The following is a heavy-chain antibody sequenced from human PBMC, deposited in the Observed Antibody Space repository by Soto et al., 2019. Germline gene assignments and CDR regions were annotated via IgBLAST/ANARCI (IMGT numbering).Heavy chain of an antibody. CDR3: ARDSCSGGSCYYYYGMHV. D-gene: IGHD2-15*01. CDR2: TYYRSKWYN. J-gene: IGHJ6*02. CDR1: GDSVSSNSAA. Sequence: SQTLSLTCAISGDSVSSNSAAWNWIRQSPSRGLEWLGRTYYRSKWYNDYAVSVKSRITINPDTSKNQFSLQLNSVTPEDTAVYYCARDSCSGGSCYYYYGMHVWGQGTTVTVSS. V-gene: IGHV6-1*01.